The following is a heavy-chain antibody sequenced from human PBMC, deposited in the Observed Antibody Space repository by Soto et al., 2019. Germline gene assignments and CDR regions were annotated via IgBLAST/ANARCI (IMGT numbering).Heavy chain of an antibody. Sequence: EVQLLESGGGLAQPGGSLRLSCAASGFTFSSYAMSWVRQAPGKGLEWVSAISGSGVSTYYADSVKGRFTISRDNSXTXLXXQMNSLRDEDTAVYYCAKSPGMYYYDSSGYYHYDYWGQGTLVTVSS. D-gene: IGHD3-22*01. V-gene: IGHV3-23*01. CDR2: ISGSGVST. J-gene: IGHJ4*02. CDR1: GFTFSSYA. CDR3: AKSPGMYYYDSSGYYHYDY.